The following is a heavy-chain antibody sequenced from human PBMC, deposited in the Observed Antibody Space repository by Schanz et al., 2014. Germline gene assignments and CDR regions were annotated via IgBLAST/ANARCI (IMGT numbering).Heavy chain of an antibody. D-gene: IGHD2-21*01. CDR1: GYTFTSDS. Sequence: QVQLVQSEAEVKKPGASVKVSCKASGYTFTSDSMHWVRQAPGQGLEWMGMINPSGGSTTYAQKFQDKVTITADTSTTTAYMELSGLRSEDTAVYYCARDRLECGAECYSVEVFEIWGQGTLVIVSS. CDR3: ARDRLECGAECYSVEVFEI. V-gene: IGHV1-46*01. CDR2: INPSGGST. J-gene: IGHJ4*02.